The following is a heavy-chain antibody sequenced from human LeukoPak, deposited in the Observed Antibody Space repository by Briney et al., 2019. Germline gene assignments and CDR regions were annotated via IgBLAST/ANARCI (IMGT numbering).Heavy chain of an antibody. V-gene: IGHV3-48*03. Sequence: GGSLRLSCAASGFSFSSYWMSWVRQAPGKGLEWVSYISSSVSSMWYADSVKGRFTISRDNAKNSLYLQMNSLRAEDTAVYYCARRGYSTYGMDVWGQGTTVTVSS. CDR1: GFSFSSYW. CDR3: ARRGYSTYGMDV. J-gene: IGHJ6*02. CDR2: ISSSVSSM. D-gene: IGHD5-18*01.